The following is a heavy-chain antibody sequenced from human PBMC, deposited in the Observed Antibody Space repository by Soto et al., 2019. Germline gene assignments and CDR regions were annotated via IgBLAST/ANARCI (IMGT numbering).Heavy chain of an antibody. J-gene: IGHJ6*03. Sequence: QVQLQQWGAGLLKPSETLSLTCAVYGGSLSGYYWSWIRQPPGKGLEWIGEINHSGSTNHNPSLKSRVTISVDTPKNQFSLKLSSVTAADTAVYYCARGGKYYYYYYMDVWGKGPRSPSP. CDR2: INHSGST. V-gene: IGHV4-34*01. CDR3: ARGGKYYYYYYMDV. CDR1: GGSLSGYY.